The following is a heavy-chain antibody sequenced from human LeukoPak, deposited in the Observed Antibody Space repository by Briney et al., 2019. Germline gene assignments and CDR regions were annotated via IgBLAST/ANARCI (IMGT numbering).Heavy chain of an antibody. CDR2: IYSGGST. CDR1: GFTVSSNY. D-gene: IGHD3-9*01. V-gene: IGHV3-66*01. CDR3: ARERYDILTGYLEYGMDV. J-gene: IGHJ6*02. Sequence: TGGSLRLSCAASGFTVSSNYMSWVRQAPGKGLEWVSVIYSGGSTYYADSVKGRFTISRDNSKNTLYLQMNSLRVEDTAVYYCARERYDILTGYLEYGMDVWGQGTTVTVSS.